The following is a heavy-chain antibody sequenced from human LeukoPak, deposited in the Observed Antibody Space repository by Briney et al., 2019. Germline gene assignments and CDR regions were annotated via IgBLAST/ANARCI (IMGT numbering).Heavy chain of an antibody. CDR3: ARDSYSKNDY. J-gene: IGHJ4*02. V-gene: IGHV3-48*01. CDR2: ISSSSSTI. CDR1: GFTFSNFV. D-gene: IGHD4-11*01. Sequence: EPGGSLRLSCAASGFTFSNFVMTWVRQAPGKGLEWVSYISSSSSTIYYGGSVKGRFTVSRDNAKNSLYLQMNSLRAEDTAVYFCARDSYSKNDYWGQGTLVTVSS.